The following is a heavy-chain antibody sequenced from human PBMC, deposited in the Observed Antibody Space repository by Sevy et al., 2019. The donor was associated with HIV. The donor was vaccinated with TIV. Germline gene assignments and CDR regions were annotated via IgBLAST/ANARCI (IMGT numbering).Heavy chain of an antibody. V-gene: IGHV1-69*13. J-gene: IGHJ4*02. D-gene: IGHD2-21*02. CDR3: ARLYPCGGACYYFDY. Sequence: ASVKVSCKASGGTFSTYIISWVRQAPGQGLEWMGGIIASAGNANYAQNFQGRVTFTADESMSTAYMQMSILRSEDTAIYYCARLYPCGGACYYFDYWGQGTLVTVSS. CDR2: IIASAGNA. CDR1: GGTFSTYI.